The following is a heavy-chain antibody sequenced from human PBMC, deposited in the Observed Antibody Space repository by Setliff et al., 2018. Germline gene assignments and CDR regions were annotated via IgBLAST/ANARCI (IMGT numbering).Heavy chain of an antibody. D-gene: IGHD6-19*01. Sequence: ASVKVSCKASGYTFTGHHLHWVRQAPGQGLEWMGWINPNSGGTNYAQKFQGRVTMTRDTSISTAYMELSRLRSGDTAMYYCARDLIAVAATTAFDIWGQGTMVTVSS. CDR1: GYTFTGHH. J-gene: IGHJ3*02. V-gene: IGHV1-2*02. CDR3: ARDLIAVAATTAFDI. CDR2: INPNSGGT.